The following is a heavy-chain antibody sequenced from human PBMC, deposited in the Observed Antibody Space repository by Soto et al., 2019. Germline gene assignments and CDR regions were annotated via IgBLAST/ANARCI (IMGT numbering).Heavy chain of an antibody. CDR3: AKDLSDP. CDR1: GFTFSSYG. V-gene: IGHV3-30*18. Sequence: GGSLRLSCAASGFTFSSYGMHWVRQAPGKGLEWVAVISYDGSNKYYADSVKGRFTISRDNSKNTLYLQMNSLRAEDTAVYYCAKDLSDPWGQGTLVTVSS. J-gene: IGHJ5*02. CDR2: ISYDGSNK.